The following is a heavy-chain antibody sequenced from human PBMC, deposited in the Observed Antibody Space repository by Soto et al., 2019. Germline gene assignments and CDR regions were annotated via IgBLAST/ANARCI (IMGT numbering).Heavy chain of an antibody. Sequence: QLQLQESGSGLVKPSQTLSLTCAVSGGSISSGGYSWSWIRQPPGKGLEWIGYIYHSGSTYYNPSLKRGVTISVDRSKNQSSLKLSSVAAADTAVYYCAAGGGLPRYYWGQGTLVTVSS. D-gene: IGHD5-12*01. CDR2: IYHSGST. V-gene: IGHV4-30-2*01. CDR1: GGSISSGGYS. CDR3: AAGGGLPRYY. J-gene: IGHJ4*02.